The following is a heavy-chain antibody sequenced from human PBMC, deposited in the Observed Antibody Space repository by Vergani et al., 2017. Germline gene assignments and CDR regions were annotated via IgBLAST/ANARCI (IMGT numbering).Heavy chain of an antibody. D-gene: IGHD3-22*01. CDR3: ARLYGRDSSGSKYFDY. CDR1: GYSFTNYW. J-gene: IGHJ4*02. V-gene: IGHV5-51*01. Sequence: EVQLVQSGAEVKKPGESLKISCQISGYSFTNYWIGWVRQMPGKGLEWMGIIHPADSVTSSSPSFQGQVTISVDKSISNAYLQRSSLRASDSAMYYCARLYGRDSSGSKYFDYWGQGTLVTVSS. CDR2: IHPADSVT.